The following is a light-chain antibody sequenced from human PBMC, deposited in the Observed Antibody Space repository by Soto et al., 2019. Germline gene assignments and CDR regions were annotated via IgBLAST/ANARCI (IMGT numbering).Light chain of an antibody. CDR3: SSYTSSSTHV. J-gene: IGLJ1*01. CDR2: DVS. V-gene: IGLV2-14*03. CDR1: SSDVGGYNF. Sequence: QSALTQPASVSGSPGQSITISCTGSSSDVGGYNFVSWYQQHPGKVPKLMIYDVSSRPSGVSDRFSVSKSGNTASLTISGLQAEAEGDYYFSSYTSSSTHVFGSGTKLTVL.